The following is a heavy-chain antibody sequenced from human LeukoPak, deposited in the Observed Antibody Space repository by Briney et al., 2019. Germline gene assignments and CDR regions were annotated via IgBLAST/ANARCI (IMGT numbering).Heavy chain of an antibody. CDR1: GGSISSYY. CDR3: ARGQSYYDFWSGYYVLNWFDP. J-gene: IGHJ5*02. CDR2: IYYSGST. D-gene: IGHD3-3*01. V-gene: IGHV4-59*01. Sequence: SETLSLTCTVSGGSISSYYWSWIRQPPGKGLEWNGYIYYSGSTNYNPSLKSRVTISVDTSKNQFSLKLSSVTAADTAVYYCARGQSYYDFWSGYYVLNWFDPWGQGTLVTVSS.